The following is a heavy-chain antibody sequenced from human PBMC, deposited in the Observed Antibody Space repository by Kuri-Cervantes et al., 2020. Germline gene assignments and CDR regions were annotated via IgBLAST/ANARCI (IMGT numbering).Heavy chain of an antibody. Sequence: GESLKISCAASGFTFRSSAMNWVRQAPGKGLEWVSTISGDGGGTYYADSVKGRFTISRDNSKNTLYLQMNSLRAEDTAVYYCAKGKDYGDGYFDYWGQGTLVTVSS. CDR1: GFTFRSSA. V-gene: IGHV3-23*01. J-gene: IGHJ4*02. CDR3: AKGKDYGDGYFDY. CDR2: ISGDGGGT. D-gene: IGHD4-17*01.